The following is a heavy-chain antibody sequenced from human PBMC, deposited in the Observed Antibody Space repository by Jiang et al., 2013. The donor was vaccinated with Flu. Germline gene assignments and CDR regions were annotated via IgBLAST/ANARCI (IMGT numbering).Heavy chain of an antibody. CDR2: ITPNNGHT. Sequence: SGAEVKKPGASVKVSCKTSGYTFTNYDISWVRQVTGHGLEWMGWITPNNGHTGYAQKFQARVTMTRDISISTAYMELSSLTSDDTAVYYCARGRGSGSDYYFDYWGQGTLATVSS. CDR3: ARGRGSGSDYYFDY. CDR1: GYTFTNYD. D-gene: IGHD6-25*01. V-gene: IGHV1-8*01. J-gene: IGHJ4*02.